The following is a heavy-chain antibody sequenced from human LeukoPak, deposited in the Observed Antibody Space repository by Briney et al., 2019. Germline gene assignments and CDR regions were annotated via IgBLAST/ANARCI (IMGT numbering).Heavy chain of an antibody. V-gene: IGHV3-7*01. CDR2: IKQDGSEK. Sequence: PGGSLRLSCVASGFTFSSYVMSWVRQAPGKGLEWVANIKQDGSEKYYVDSVKGRFTISRDNAKNSLYLQMNSLRAEDTAVYYCATRSSWYLWLGYWGQGTLVTVSS. J-gene: IGHJ4*02. CDR1: GFTFSSYV. D-gene: IGHD6-13*01. CDR3: ATRSSWYLWLGY.